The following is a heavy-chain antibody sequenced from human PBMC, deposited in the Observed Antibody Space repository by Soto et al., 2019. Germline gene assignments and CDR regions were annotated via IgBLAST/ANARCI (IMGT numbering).Heavy chain of an antibody. D-gene: IGHD3-22*01. CDR3: ARGGRGYTWFNEF. Sequence: QEQLVQSGAEVKKPGSSVKVSCKASGGLFSSYPISWLRQVPGQGLEWMGGIIPVFQTAYYTQRFQGRVTITAGASTNTAYMELSSLRSEDPAISYCARGGRGYTWFNEFWGQGTLVTVS. CDR1: GGLFSSYP. J-gene: IGHJ4*02. CDR2: IIPVFQTA. V-gene: IGHV1-69*01.